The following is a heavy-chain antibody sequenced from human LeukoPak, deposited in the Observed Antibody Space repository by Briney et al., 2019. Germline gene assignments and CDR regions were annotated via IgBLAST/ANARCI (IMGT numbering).Heavy chain of an antibody. J-gene: IGHJ4*02. CDR3: ARHEIAVAGRFDY. V-gene: IGHV4-59*08. D-gene: IGHD6-19*01. CDR1: GVSISSYY. Sequence: PSETLSLTCTVSGVSISSYYWSWIRQPPGKGLEWIGIIFYGGRTYYNPSLKSRVTISVDTSQNQFSLKLSSVTAADTAVYYCARHEIAVAGRFDYWGQGTLVTVSS. CDR2: IFYGGRT.